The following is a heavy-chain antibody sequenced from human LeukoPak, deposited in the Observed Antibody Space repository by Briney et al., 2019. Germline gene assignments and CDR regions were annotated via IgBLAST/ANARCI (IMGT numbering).Heavy chain of an antibody. CDR3: TTENGITMVRGVIITPRYFDY. Sequence: GSLRLSCAASRFTLSNAWMSWVRQAPGKGLEWVGRIKSKTDGGTTDYAAPVKGRFTISRDDSKNTLYLQMNSLKTEDTAVYYCTTENGITMVRGVIITPRYFDYWGQGTLVTVSS. CDR2: IKSKTDGGTT. V-gene: IGHV3-15*01. J-gene: IGHJ4*02. CDR1: RFTLSNAW. D-gene: IGHD3-10*01.